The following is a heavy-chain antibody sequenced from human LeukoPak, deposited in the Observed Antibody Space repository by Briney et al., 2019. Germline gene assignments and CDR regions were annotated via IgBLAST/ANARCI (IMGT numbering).Heavy chain of an antibody. CDR2: IYYSGST. D-gene: IGHD5-18*01. V-gene: IGHV4-39*07. J-gene: IGHJ4*02. Sequence: SETLSLTCTVSGGSISSSSYYWGWIRQPPGKGLEWIGSIYYSGSTYYNPSLKSRVTISVDTSKSQFSLKLSSVTAADTAVYYCARDSGYGDPFDYWGQGTLVTVSS. CDR1: GGSISSSSYY. CDR3: ARDSGYGDPFDY.